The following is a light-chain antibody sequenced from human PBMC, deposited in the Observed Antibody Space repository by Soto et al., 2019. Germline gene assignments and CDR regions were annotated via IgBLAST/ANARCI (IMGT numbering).Light chain of an antibody. J-gene: IGKJ5*01. CDR3: QQSYSTPGT. V-gene: IGKV1-39*01. CDR1: QSISSY. Sequence: DFKMTQSPSSLSASVGDRVTITCRASQSISSYLNWYQQKPGKAPKLLIYAASSLQSGVPSRFSGSGSGTDFTLTISSLQPEDFATYYCQQSYSTPGTFGQGTRLEIK. CDR2: AAS.